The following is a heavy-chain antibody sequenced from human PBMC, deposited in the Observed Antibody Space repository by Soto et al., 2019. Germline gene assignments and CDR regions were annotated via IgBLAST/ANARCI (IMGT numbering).Heavy chain of an antibody. CDR1: GGSFSGYY. Sequence: SETLSLTCAVYGGSFSGYYWSWIRQPPGKGLEWIGEINHSGSTNYNPYLKSRVTISVDTSKNQFSLKLSSVTAADTAVYYCARGLMPPGIVLPDPWGQGTLVTVSS. CDR3: ARGLMPPGIVLPDP. V-gene: IGHV4-34*01. CDR2: INHSGST. J-gene: IGHJ5*02. D-gene: IGHD2-8*01.